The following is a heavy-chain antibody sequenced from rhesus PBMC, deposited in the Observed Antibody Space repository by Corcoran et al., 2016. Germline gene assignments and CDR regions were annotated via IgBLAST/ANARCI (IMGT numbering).Heavy chain of an antibody. CDR3: ARRYYYSGSHDY. V-gene: IGHV4-76*01. J-gene: IGHJ4*01. D-gene: IGHD3-16*01. CDR2: IYGSSGST. Sequence: QVQLQESGPGVVKPSETLSLTCAVSGGSISRGYAWSWIRQPQGKGLEWIGDIYGSSGSTSDNPALKRRVTIARDTSKNQCSLKRSSVTAADTAGYYCARRYYYSGSHDYWGQGVLCTVSS. CDR1: GGSISRGYA.